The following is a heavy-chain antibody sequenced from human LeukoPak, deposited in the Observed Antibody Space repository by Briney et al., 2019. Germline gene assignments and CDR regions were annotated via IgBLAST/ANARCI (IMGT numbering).Heavy chain of an antibody. D-gene: IGHD3-16*01. CDR1: GLTFSNYA. Sequence: GGSLRLSWAASGLTFSNYAMTGVRQAPGKGLEWVSAISTNGDRTYYADSVKGRFTVSRDNFKNTLYLQMNSLRAEDTALYYCARKLWHRNDCWGQGTLVTVSS. CDR3: ARKLWHRNDC. CDR2: ISTNGDRT. J-gene: IGHJ4*02. V-gene: IGHV3-23*01.